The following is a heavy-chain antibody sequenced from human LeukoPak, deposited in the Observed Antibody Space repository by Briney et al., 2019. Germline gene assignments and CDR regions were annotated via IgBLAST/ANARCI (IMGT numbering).Heavy chain of an antibody. CDR1: GGTFSSYA. D-gene: IGHD3-9*01. V-gene: IGHV1-2*02. CDR2: INPNSGGT. CDR3: VCTARYFDWFQY. J-gene: IGHJ4*02. Sequence: ASVKVSCKASGGTFSSYAISWVRQAPGQGLEWMGWINPNSGGTNYAQKFQGRVTMTRDTSISTAYMELSRLRSDDTAVYYCVCTARYFDWFQYWGQGTLVTVSS.